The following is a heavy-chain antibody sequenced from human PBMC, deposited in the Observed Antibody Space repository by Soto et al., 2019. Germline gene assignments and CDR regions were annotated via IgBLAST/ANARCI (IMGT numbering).Heavy chain of an antibody. D-gene: IGHD2-21*02. CDR1: GDTFTDYY. V-gene: IGHV1-46*01. J-gene: IGHJ4*02. CDR2: VNPSGGHT. CDR3: ARGGHVVVVTAALDY. Sequence: QVQLMQSGAEVKKPGASVKVSCKASGDTFTDYYIHWVRQAPGQGLEWMGTVNPSGGHTTYAQHFLGRVTMTRDTSTSTRSRELTSLTSDDTAIYYCARGGHVVVVTAALDYWGQGTLVNVSS.